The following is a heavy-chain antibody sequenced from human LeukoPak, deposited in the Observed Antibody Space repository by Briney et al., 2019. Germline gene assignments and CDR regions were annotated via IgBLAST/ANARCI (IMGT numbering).Heavy chain of an antibody. CDR3: ARWDSGEWFHDAFDI. Sequence: PSETLSLTCGVSGYSISSGYYWGWIRPPPGKGLEWIGSIYHSGSTYYNPSLKSRVTMSVDTSKNQFSLKLRSVTAADTALYYCARWDSGEWFHDAFDIWGQGKRVTVSS. CDR1: GYSISSGYY. J-gene: IGHJ3*02. V-gene: IGHV4-38-2*01. CDR2: IYHSGST. D-gene: IGHD3-3*01.